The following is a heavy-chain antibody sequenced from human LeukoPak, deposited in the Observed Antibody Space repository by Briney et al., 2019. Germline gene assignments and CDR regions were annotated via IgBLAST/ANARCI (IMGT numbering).Heavy chain of an antibody. Sequence: SETLSLTCTVSGGSIFSYYWSWIRQPPGKGLEWVGYIYYSGSTNYNPSLKSRVTISVDTSKNQFSLRASSVTAADTAVYYCARHLNNCGDDCYIFDYWGQGTLVTVSS. CDR3: ARHLNNCGDDCYIFDY. V-gene: IGHV4-59*08. J-gene: IGHJ4*02. CDR1: GGSIFSYY. CDR2: IYYSGST. D-gene: IGHD2-21*01.